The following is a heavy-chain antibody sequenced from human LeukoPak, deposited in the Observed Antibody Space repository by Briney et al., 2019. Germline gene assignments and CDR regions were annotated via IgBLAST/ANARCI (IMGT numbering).Heavy chain of an antibody. CDR3: ARDRHINSWSNDRFDY. Sequence: GGSLRLSCAASRFTFSNYWMTWVRQAPGKGLEWVGNINQDGSEINYVDSVKGRFTISRDNAETSLYLQMNSLRADDTAIYYCARDRHINSWSNDRFDYWGQGALVTVPS. CDR1: RFTFSNYW. CDR2: INQDGSEI. J-gene: IGHJ4*02. D-gene: IGHD6-13*01. V-gene: IGHV3-7*01.